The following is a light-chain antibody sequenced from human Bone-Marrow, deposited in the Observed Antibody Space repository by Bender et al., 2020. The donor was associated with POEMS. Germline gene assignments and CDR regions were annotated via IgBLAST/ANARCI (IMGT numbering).Light chain of an antibody. CDR1: NSNIGTYT. Sequence: QSALTQPPSASGTPGQRVTISCSGSNSNIGTYTVNWYRQLPGTAPKLLIYSDNERPSGVPDRFSGSKSATSASLAITGLQAEDEADYYCQSYDTSLSAVVFGGGTKLTVL. CDR2: SDN. CDR3: QSYDTSLSAVV. V-gene: IGLV1-44*01. J-gene: IGLJ3*02.